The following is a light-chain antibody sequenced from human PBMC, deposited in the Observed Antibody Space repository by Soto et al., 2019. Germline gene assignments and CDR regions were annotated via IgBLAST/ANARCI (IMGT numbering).Light chain of an antibody. CDR1: QSMSTS. J-gene: IGKJ2*01. CDR2: DAS. Sequence: DIQMTQSPSSLSASIGDRVTITCRASQSMSTSLNWYQQKSGRPPKVLIFDASTLQSGVPSRFSGSGSGTEFTLTISSLQPEDFATYFCQQSYSSPQTFGHGTKVEI. V-gene: IGKV1-39*01. CDR3: QQSYSSPQT.